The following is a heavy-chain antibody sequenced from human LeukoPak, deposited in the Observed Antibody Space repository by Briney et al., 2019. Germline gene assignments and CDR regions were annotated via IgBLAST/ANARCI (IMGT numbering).Heavy chain of an antibody. CDR3: ARPGYDDAFDI. J-gene: IGHJ3*02. CDR2: ISSSGSTI. Sequence: GGSLRLSCAASGFTFSSYAMSWIRQAPGKGLEWVSYISSSGSTIYYADSVKGRFTISRDNAKNSLYLQMNSLRAEDTAVYYCARPGYDDAFDIWGQGTMVTVSS. D-gene: IGHD2-2*01. CDR1: GFTFSSYA. V-gene: IGHV3-11*01.